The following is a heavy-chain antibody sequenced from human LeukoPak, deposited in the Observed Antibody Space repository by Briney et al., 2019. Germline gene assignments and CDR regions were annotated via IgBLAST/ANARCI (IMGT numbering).Heavy chain of an antibody. J-gene: IGHJ6*03. CDR1: GGSISSYY. D-gene: IGHD2/OR15-2a*01. Sequence: SETLSLTCTVSGGSISSYYWTWIRQPPGKGLEWLGYVSYSGSTNYNPSLKSRVTLSVDTSKNQFSLKMRYVTAADTAVYYCARLSFSGSSYYYYMDVWGRGATVTVSS. CDR3: ARLSFSGSSYYYYMDV. CDR2: VSYSGST. V-gene: IGHV4-59*01.